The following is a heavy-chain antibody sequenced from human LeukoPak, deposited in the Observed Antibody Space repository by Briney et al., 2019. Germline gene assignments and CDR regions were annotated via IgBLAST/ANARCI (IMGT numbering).Heavy chain of an antibody. D-gene: IGHD3-9*01. Sequence: ASVKVSCKASGYTFTSYGISWVRQAPGQGLEWMGWISAYNGNTNYAQKLQDRVTMTTDTSTSTAYMELRSLRSDDTAVYYCAKAEQYYDILTGYYTLDAFDIWGQGTMVTVSS. CDR2: ISAYNGNT. V-gene: IGHV1-18*01. J-gene: IGHJ3*02. CDR3: AKAEQYYDILTGYYTLDAFDI. CDR1: GYTFTSYG.